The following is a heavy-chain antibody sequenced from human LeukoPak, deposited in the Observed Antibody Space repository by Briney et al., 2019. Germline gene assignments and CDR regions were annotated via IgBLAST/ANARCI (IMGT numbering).Heavy chain of an antibody. CDR3: ARRRDSGSLQHFDY. D-gene: IGHD1-26*01. J-gene: IGHJ4*02. V-gene: IGHV3-21*04. CDR2: ISSSSGYI. CDR1: GFTFSSYS. Sequence: PGGSLRLSCAASGFTFSSYSMNWVRQAPGKGLEWVSSISSSSGYIYYADSVKGRFTVSRDNTKNSLYLQMNSLRAEDTAVYYCARRRDSGSLQHFDYWGQGTLVTVSS.